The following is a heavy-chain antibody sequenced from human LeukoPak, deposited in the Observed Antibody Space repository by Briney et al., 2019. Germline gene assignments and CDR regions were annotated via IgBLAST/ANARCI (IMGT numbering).Heavy chain of an antibody. CDR1: GGSISSYY. V-gene: IGHV4-59*01. Sequence: SETLSLTCTVSGGSISSYYWSWIRQPPGKGLEWIGYIYYSGSTNYNPSLKSRVTISVDTSKNQFPLKLSSVTAADTAVYYCARVSDYYYGMDVWGQGTTVTVSS. J-gene: IGHJ6*02. CDR3: ARVSDYYYGMDV. CDR2: IYYSGST.